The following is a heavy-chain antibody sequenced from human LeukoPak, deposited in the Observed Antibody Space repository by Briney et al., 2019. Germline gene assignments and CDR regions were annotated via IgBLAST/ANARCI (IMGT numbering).Heavy chain of an antibody. CDR1: GFTFSSYE. J-gene: IGHJ6*04. V-gene: IGHV3-48*03. CDR3: ARTSITMVRGARNYDYYYGMDV. Sequence: GGSLRLSCAASGFTFSSYEMNWVRQAPGKGREWVSYISSSGSNMYYADSVEGLFTSSRDNDKNSLYLQINSLRAEDTAVYYCARTSITMVRGARNYDYYYGMDVWGKGTTVTVSS. CDR2: ISSSGSNM. D-gene: IGHD3-10*01.